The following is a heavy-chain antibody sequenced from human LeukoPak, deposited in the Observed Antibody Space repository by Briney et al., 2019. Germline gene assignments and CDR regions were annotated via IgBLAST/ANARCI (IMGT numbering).Heavy chain of an antibody. V-gene: IGHV4-61*01. Sequence: SESLSLTCTVSGGSVSNGNYYWSWLRQPPGKALEWIGYIYYSGSTYYNPSLEGRVTISVDTSKNQFSVKLSSVTTADTAVYYCARSQNYYGSGDYWSQGTLVTVSS. CDR3: ARSQNYYGSGDY. J-gene: IGHJ4*02. CDR2: IYYSGST. D-gene: IGHD3-10*01. CDR1: GGSVSNGNYY.